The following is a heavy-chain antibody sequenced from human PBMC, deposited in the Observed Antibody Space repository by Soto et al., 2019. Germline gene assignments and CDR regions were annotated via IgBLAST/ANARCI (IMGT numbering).Heavy chain of an antibody. Sequence: AESLKISCQASGYTFTNYWIAWVRHMPGRGLEWMGLIFPRDSDTRYNSSFEGQVTISADRSIATAYLQWTSLKASDTATYFCARLGSLLQPFDYWGQGTPVTVS. CDR1: GYTFTNYW. CDR2: IFPRDSDT. CDR3: ARLGSLLQPFDY. J-gene: IGHJ4*02. V-gene: IGHV5-51*01. D-gene: IGHD4-4*01.